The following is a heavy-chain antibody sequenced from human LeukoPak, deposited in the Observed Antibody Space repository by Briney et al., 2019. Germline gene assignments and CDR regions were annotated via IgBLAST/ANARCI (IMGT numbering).Heavy chain of an antibody. J-gene: IGHJ1*01. V-gene: IGHV3-53*01. Sequence: GGSLRLSCAASGFTVSSNYMSWVRQAPGKGPEWVSVIYSGGSTYYADSVKGRFTISRDNSKNTLYLQMNSLRAEDTAVYYCARVSSSGRYVGYFQHWGQGTLVTVSS. CDR1: GFTVSSNY. D-gene: IGHD6-19*01. CDR3: ARVSSSGRYVGYFQH. CDR2: IYSGGST.